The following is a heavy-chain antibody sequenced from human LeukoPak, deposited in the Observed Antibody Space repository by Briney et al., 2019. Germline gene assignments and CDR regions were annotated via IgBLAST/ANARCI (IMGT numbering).Heavy chain of an antibody. V-gene: IGHV1-8*01. J-gene: IGHJ3*02. Sequence: GASVKVSCTASGYTFTNYDFNWMRQATGQGLEWMGWMNPNSGSTGYAQKFQGRVTMTRDTSISTAYMELSGLTSEDTAVYYCARDVRGAAAADDPLDIWGQGTTVTVSS. CDR1: GYTFTNYD. CDR3: ARDVRGAAAADDPLDI. CDR2: MNPNSGST. D-gene: IGHD6-13*01.